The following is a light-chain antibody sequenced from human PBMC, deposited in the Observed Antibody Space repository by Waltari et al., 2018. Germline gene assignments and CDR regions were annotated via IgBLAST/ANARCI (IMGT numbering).Light chain of an antibody. V-gene: IGKV3-20*01. Sequence: EIVLTPSPATLSLSPGERATLACRASQSVSRTLAWYQQKHGQAPRLLIYDASSRATGIPDRFSGSGSGTDFSLTISRLEPEDVAVYYCQKYGTVPATFGQGTKVEIK. J-gene: IGKJ1*01. CDR3: QKYGTVPAT. CDR2: DAS. CDR1: QSVSRT.